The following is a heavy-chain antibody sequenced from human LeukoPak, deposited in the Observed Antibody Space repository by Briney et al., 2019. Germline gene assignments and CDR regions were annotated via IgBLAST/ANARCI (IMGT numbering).Heavy chain of an antibody. CDR3: ARHWAYYDFWSGYSIDY. V-gene: IGHV4-39*01. Sequence: PSETLSLTCTVSGGSISSSSYYWGWIRQPPGKGLEWIGSIYYSGSTYYNPSLKSRVTISVDTSKNQFSLKLSSVTAADTAVYYCARHWAYYDFWSGYSIDYWGQGTLVTVSS. CDR2: IYYSGST. D-gene: IGHD3-3*01. J-gene: IGHJ4*02. CDR1: GGSISSSSYY.